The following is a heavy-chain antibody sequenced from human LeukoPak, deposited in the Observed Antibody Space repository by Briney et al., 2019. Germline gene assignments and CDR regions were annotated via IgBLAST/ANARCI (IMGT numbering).Heavy chain of an antibody. CDR2: ISSSGSTI. V-gene: IGHV3-11*01. D-gene: IGHD5-18*01. CDR3: ARSGYSYGHRAFDI. J-gene: IGHJ3*02. CDR1: GFTFSDYY. Sequence: GVSLRLSCAASGFTFSDYYMSWIRQAPGKGLEGVSYISSSGSTIYYAYSVKVRFTIARDNAKHSLYLQMNSLRAEDTAVYYCARSGYSYGHRAFDIWGQGTMVTVSS.